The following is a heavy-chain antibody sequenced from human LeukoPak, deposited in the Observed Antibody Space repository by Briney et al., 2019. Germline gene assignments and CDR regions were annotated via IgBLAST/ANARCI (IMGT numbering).Heavy chain of an antibody. CDR2: ISAYNGNT. CDR3: ARSSGYYDYYFDY. J-gene: IGHJ4*02. CDR1: GYTFTSYG. Sequence: GASVKVSCKASGYTFTSYGISWVRQAPGQGLEWMGWISAYNGNTNYAQKLQGRVTMTTDTSTSTAYTELRSLRSDDTAVYYCARSSGYYDYYFDYWGQGTLVTVSS. D-gene: IGHD3-3*01. V-gene: IGHV1-18*01.